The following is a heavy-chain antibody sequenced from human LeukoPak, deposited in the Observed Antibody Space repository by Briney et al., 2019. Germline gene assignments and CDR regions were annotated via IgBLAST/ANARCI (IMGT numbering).Heavy chain of an antibody. J-gene: IGHJ4*02. D-gene: IGHD3-22*01. V-gene: IGHV3-7*01. CDR1: GFTFSSSW. Sequence: GESLTLSCSASGFTFSSSWMSWVRQAPGRGLEWVANINQDGSEKYYVDSLKGRFTISRDNAKNSLYLQMNSLRAEDTAVYYCARDSVHGYYDSSGYSTLFDHWGQGTLVTVSS. CDR3: ARDSVHGYYDSSGYSTLFDH. CDR2: INQDGSEK.